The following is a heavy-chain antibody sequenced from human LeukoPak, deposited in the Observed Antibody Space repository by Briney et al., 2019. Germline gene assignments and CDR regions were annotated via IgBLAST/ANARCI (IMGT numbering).Heavy chain of an antibody. CDR3: ASVDWNYGLDAFDI. V-gene: IGHV1-2*06. CDR2: INPNSGGT. D-gene: IGHD1-7*01. CDR1: GYIFTIYF. Sequence: ASVKVSCKASGYIFTIYFIHWVWQAPGQGLEWMGRINPNSGGTNYAQNFQGRVTMTRDTSISTAYMELSRLRSDDTAVYYCASVDWNYGLDAFDIWGQGTMVTVSS. J-gene: IGHJ3*02.